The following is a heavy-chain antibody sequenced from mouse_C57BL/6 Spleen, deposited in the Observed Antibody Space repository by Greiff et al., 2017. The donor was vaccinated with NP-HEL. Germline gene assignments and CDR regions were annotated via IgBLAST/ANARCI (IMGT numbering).Heavy chain of an antibody. V-gene: IGHV2-9-1*01. CDR2: IRTGGGT. Sequence: VQVVESGPGLVAPSQSLSITCTVSGFSLTSYAISWVRQPPGKGLEWLGVIRTGGGTNYNSARKSRLSISKDNSKSQVFIKMNRLQADDTARYYCARWDYDRGFAYWGQGTLVTVSA. CDR3: ARWDYDRGFAY. CDR1: GFSLTSYA. J-gene: IGHJ3*01. D-gene: IGHD2-4*01.